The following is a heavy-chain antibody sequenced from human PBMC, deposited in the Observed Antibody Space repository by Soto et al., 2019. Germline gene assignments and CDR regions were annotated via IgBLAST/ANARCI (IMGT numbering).Heavy chain of an antibody. CDR1: GFTFSSYS. V-gene: IGHV3-21*01. D-gene: IGHD3-3*01. CDR3: ARAYDFWRDRTPTFDY. CDR2: ISSSSSYI. Sequence: GGSLRLSCAASGFTFSSYSMNWVRQAPGKGLEWVSSISSSSSYIYYADSVKGRFTISRDNAKNSLYLQMNSLRAEDTAVYYCARAYDFWRDRTPTFDYWGQGTLVTVSS. J-gene: IGHJ4*02.